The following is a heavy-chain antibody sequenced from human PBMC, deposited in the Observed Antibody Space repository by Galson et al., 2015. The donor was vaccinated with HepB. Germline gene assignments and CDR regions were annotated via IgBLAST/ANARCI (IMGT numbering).Heavy chain of an antibody. CDR1: GFTFGDYA. CDR2: IRSKAYGGTT. V-gene: IGHV3-49*03. D-gene: IGHD2-21*01. CDR3: TRVSFVRLHYYYYGMDV. J-gene: IGHJ6*02. Sequence: SLRLSCAASGFTFGDYAMSWFRQAPGKGLEWVGFIRSKAYGGTTEYAASVEGRFTISRDDSKSIAYLQMNSLKTEDTAVYYCTRVSFVRLHYYYYGMDVWGQGTTVTVSS.